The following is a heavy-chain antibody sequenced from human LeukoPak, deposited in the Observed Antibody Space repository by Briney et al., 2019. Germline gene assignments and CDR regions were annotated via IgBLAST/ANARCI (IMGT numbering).Heavy chain of an antibody. CDR3: ARDSSGWTGAYLDY. CDR2: IKQDGSEK. J-gene: IGHJ4*02. CDR1: GFTFSSYW. V-gene: IGHV3-7*01. D-gene: IGHD6-19*01. Sequence: GGSLRLSCAASGFTFSSYWMSWVRQAPGKGLEWVANIKQDGSEKYYVDSVKGRFTISRDNAKNSLYLQMNSLRAEDTAVYYCARDSSGWTGAYLDYWGQGTLVTVSS.